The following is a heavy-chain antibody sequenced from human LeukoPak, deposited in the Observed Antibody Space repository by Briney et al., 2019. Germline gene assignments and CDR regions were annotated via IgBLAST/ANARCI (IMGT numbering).Heavy chain of an antibody. J-gene: IGHJ4*02. V-gene: IGHV3-48*03. CDR2: ISSSGSTI. CDR1: GFSFSSYE. Sequence: GGSLLLSCAASGFSFSSYEMNWVRPAPGKGLEWVSYISSSGSTIYYADSVKGRFTISRDNAKNSLYLQMNSLRAEDTAVYYCARELPIRGYGYGPGGSPDYWGQGTLVTVSS. D-gene: IGHD5-18*01. CDR3: ARELPIRGYGYGPGGSPDY.